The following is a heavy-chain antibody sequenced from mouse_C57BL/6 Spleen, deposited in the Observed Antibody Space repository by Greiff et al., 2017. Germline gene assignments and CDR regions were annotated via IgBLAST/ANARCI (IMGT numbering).Heavy chain of an antibody. CDR2: LYPGDGDT. CDR3: ARKGGRYYGLDY. Sequence: QVQLQQSGPELVKPGASVKISCKASGYAFSSSWMNWVKQRPGKGLEWIGRLYPGDGDTNYNGKFKGKATLTADKSSSTAYMQLSSLTSEDSAVSLCARKGGRYYGLDYWGQGTTLTVSS. V-gene: IGHV1-82*01. CDR1: GYAFSSSW. J-gene: IGHJ2*01. D-gene: IGHD2-1*01.